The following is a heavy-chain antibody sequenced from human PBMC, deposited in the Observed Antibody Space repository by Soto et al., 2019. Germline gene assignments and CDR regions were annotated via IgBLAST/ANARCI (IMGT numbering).Heavy chain of an antibody. D-gene: IGHD3-9*01. V-gene: IGHV3-23*01. CDR2: ISGSGGST. CDR1: GFTFSSYA. J-gene: IGHJ4*02. CDR3: AKKVTYYDFLPGYDY. Sequence: GGSLRLSCAASGFTFSSYAMSWVRQAPGKGLEWVSAISGSGGSTYYADSVKGRFTISRDNSKNTLYLQMNSLRAEDTAVYYYAKKVTYYDFLPGYDYWGRGTLVTVSS.